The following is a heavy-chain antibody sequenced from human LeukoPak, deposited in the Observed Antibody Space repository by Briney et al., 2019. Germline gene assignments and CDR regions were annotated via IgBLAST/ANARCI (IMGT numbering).Heavy chain of an antibody. CDR3: ARVRPGYYFDY. J-gene: IGHJ4*02. D-gene: IGHD1-14*01. Sequence: GGSLRLSCAASGFTFSTYNMNWVRQAPGKGLEWVSSITSSSSYLYYADSVKGRFTISRDNAKNSLYLQMNNLRAEDTAVYYCARVRPGYYFDYWGQGTLVTVSS. CDR2: ITSSSSYL. CDR1: GFTFSTYN. V-gene: IGHV3-21*01.